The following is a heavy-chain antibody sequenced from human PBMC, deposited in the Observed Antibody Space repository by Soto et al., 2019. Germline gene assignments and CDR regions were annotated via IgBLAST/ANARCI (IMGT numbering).Heavy chain of an antibody. CDR1: GFTFSSYA. Sequence: PGGSLRLSCAASGFTFSSYAMSWVRQAPGKGLEWVSAISGSSSTIYYADSVKGRFTISRDNAKNSLYLQMNSLRDEDTAVYYCARESRFLEWLSLNWFDPWGQGTLVTVSS. D-gene: IGHD3-3*01. J-gene: IGHJ5*02. V-gene: IGHV3-48*02. CDR2: ISGSSSTI. CDR3: ARESRFLEWLSLNWFDP.